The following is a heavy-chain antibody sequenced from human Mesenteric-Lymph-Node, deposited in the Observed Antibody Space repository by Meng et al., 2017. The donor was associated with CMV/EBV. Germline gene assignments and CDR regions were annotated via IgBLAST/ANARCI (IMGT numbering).Heavy chain of an antibody. CDR3: ARPLSPGRKYYYFGMDI. CDR1: GFTFINSA. Sequence: GESLKISCAVSGFTFINSAMSWVRQAPGKGLEWVSAISGSGSSTYYADSVKGRFTISRANSKNTVYLQMNSLRPEDTAVYYCARPLSPGRKYYYFGMDIWGQGTTVTVSS. V-gene: IGHV3-23*01. J-gene: IGHJ6*02. CDR2: ISGSGSST. D-gene: IGHD2-15*01.